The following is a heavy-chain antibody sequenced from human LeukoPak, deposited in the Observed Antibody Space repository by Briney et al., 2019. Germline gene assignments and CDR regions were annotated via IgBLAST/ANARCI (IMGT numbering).Heavy chain of an antibody. Sequence: GGSLRLSCAASGFTFSSYGMHWVRQAPGKGLEWVAVIWYDGSNKYYADSVKGRFTISRDNSKNTLYLQMNSLRAEDTAAYYCARDPPPNLLQGLSMDVWGKGTTVTVSS. CDR3: ARDPPPNLLQGLSMDV. D-gene: IGHD2-2*01. CDR1: GFTFSSYG. CDR2: IWYDGSNK. V-gene: IGHV3-33*08. J-gene: IGHJ6*03.